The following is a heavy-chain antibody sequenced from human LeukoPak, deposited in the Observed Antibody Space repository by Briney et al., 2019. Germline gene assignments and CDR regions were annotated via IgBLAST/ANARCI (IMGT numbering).Heavy chain of an antibody. V-gene: IGHV3-74*01. CDR1: AFTFGDYA. CDR3: SRDHYYGSGSSHSFDY. J-gene: IGHJ4*02. D-gene: IGHD3-10*01. Sequence: GGSLRLSCAATAFTFGDYAMHWVRQAPGKGLVWVSRINSAGSSTTYADSVKGRFTISRDNAKNTLYLQMNSLRAEDTAVYYCSRDHYYGSGSSHSFDYWGQGTLVTVSS. CDR2: INSAGSST.